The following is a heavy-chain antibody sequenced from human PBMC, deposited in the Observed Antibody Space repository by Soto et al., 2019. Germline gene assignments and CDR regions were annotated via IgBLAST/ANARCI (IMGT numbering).Heavy chain of an antibody. CDR3: AGRRAGDYYFDY. CDR2: IYYTGST. J-gene: IGHJ4*02. CDR1: GGSVSSSSYY. D-gene: IGHD1-26*01. V-gene: IGHV4-39*01. Sequence: SETLSLTCTVSGGSVSSSSYYWGWIRQPPGKGLEWIGTIYYTGSTSYSPSLKRRVTISVDTSKTQFSPNLSSVTATDTAVYYCAGRRAGDYYFDYWGQGTLVTVSS.